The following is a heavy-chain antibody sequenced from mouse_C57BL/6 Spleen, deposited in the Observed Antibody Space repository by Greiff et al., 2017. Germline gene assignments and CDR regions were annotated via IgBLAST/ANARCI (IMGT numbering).Heavy chain of an antibody. V-gene: IGHV1-15*01. CDR3: TRSGVGYFED. Sequence: VQLQQSGAELVRPGASVTLSCKASGYTFTDYEMHWVKQTPVHGLEWIGAIDPETGGTAYNQKFKGKAILTADKSSSTAYMELRSLTSEDSAVYYCTRSGVGYFEDWGTGTTVTVSS. CDR2: IDPETGGT. CDR1: GYTFTDYE. J-gene: IGHJ1*03. D-gene: IGHD1-1*01.